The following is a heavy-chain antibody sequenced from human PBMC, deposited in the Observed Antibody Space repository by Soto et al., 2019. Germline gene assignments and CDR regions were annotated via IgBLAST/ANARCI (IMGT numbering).Heavy chain of an antibody. CDR3: ARVVPAAMGGGWFDP. D-gene: IGHD2-2*01. CDR1: GYTFTSYG. Sequence: QVQLVQSGAEVKKPGASVKVSCKASGYTFTSYGISWVRQAPGQGLEWMGWISAYNGNTNYAQKLQGRVTMTTDTSTSTGYMALRSLRSDDTAVYYCARVVPAAMGGGWFDPWGQGTLVTVSS. J-gene: IGHJ5*02. V-gene: IGHV1-18*01. CDR2: ISAYNGNT.